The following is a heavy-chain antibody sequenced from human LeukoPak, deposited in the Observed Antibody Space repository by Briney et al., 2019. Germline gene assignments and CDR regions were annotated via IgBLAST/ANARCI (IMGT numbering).Heavy chain of an antibody. Sequence: PSETLSLTCTVSGGSISSGGYYWGWIRQHPGKGLEWIGYIYYSGSTYYNPSLKSRVTISVDTSKNQFSLKLSSVTAADTAVYYCARDVPPYCSGGSCASMDVWGQGTTVTVSS. CDR3: ARDVPPYCSGGSCASMDV. CDR2: IYYSGST. D-gene: IGHD2-15*01. V-gene: IGHV4-31*03. J-gene: IGHJ6*02. CDR1: GGSISSGGYY.